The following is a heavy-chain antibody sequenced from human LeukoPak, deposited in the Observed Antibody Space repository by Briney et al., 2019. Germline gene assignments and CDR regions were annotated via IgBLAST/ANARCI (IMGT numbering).Heavy chain of an antibody. CDR1: GGTFSSYA. D-gene: IGHD3-10*01. CDR2: IIPIFGTA. J-gene: IGHJ5*02. CDR3: ARAPLVRGVILNWFDP. Sequence: SVQVSCKASGGTFSSYAISWVRQAPGHGLEWMGGIIPIFGTANYAQKFQGRVTITTDESTITAYMELSSLRSEDTAVYYCARAPLVRGVILNWFDPWGQGTLVTVPS. V-gene: IGHV1-69*05.